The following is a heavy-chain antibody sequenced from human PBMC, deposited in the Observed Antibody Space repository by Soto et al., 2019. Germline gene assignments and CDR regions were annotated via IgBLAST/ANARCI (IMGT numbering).Heavy chain of an antibody. CDR3: ASTPPRPLRRYSSSWFLNWFDP. CDR2: MNPNSGNT. D-gene: IGHD6-13*01. CDR1: GYTFTSYD. V-gene: IGHV1-8*01. Sequence: GAAVKVSCKASGYTFTSYDINWVRQATGQGLEWMGWMNPNSGNTGYAQKFQGRVTMTRNTSISTAYMELSSLRSEDTAVYYCASTPPRPLRRYSSSWFLNWFDPWGQGTLVTVS. J-gene: IGHJ5*02.